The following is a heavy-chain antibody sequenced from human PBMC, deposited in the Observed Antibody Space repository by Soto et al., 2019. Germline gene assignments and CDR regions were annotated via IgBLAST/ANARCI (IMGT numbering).Heavy chain of an antibody. Sequence: EVQLLESGGGLVQPGGSLRLSCAASGFTFSTYTMSWVRQAPGQGLEWVSAISPSSGRTYYADSVQGRVTISRDNSKNTLYLQMNSLTADDAAIYYCAKEYSTNFNVRGSDYWGQGTLVTVSS. J-gene: IGHJ4*02. CDR1: GFTFSTYT. D-gene: IGHD3-10*02. CDR2: ISPSSGRT. CDR3: AKEYSTNFNVRGSDY. V-gene: IGHV3-23*01.